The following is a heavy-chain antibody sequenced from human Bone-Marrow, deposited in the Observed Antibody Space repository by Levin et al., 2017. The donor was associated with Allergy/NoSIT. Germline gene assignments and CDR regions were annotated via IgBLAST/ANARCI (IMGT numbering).Heavy chain of an antibody. V-gene: IGHV1-18*01. J-gene: IGHJ3*02. D-gene: IGHD3-22*01. CDR2: ISASNGRT. CDR1: GYAFTSYG. Sequence: ASVKVSCKVSGYAFTSYGISWVRQAPGQGLEWMGWISASNGRTFYAQKFQGRVTMTTDTSTSTVYMELRSLRSDDTAVYYCARDYYDSSGYHYDVFDIWGQGTMVTVSS. CDR3: ARDYYDSSGYHYDVFDI.